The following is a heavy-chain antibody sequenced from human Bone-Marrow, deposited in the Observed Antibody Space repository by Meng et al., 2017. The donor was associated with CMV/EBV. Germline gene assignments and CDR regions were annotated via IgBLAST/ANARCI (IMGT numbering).Heavy chain of an antibody. D-gene: IGHD3-9*01. CDR3: ARIDHLTAFDI. V-gene: IGHV3-21*01. CDR2: ISSSSSYI. J-gene: IGHJ3*02. Sequence: GESLKISCAASGFTFSSYSMNWVRQAPGKRLEWVSSISSSSSYIYYADSVKGRFTISRDNAKNSLYLQMNSLRAEDTAVYYCARIDHLTAFDIWGQGTMVTVSS. CDR1: GFTFSSYS.